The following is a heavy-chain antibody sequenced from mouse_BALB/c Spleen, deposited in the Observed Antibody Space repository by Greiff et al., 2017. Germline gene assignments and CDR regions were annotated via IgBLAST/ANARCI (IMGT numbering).Heavy chain of an antibody. CDR2: INPSNGGT. D-gene: IGHD1-1*01. CDR1: GYTFTSYY. CDR3: TRGGISYGFAY. V-gene: IGHV1S81*02. Sequence: QVQLKQSGAELVKPGASVKLSCKASGYTFTSYYMYWVKQRPGQGLEWIGGINPSNGGTNFNEKFKSKATLTVDKSSSTAYMQLSSLTSEDSAVYYCTRGGISYGFAYWGQGTLVTVSA. J-gene: IGHJ3*01.